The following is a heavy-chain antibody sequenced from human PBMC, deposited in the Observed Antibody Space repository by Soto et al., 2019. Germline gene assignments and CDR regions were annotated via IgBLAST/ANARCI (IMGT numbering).Heavy chain of an antibody. CDR2: IYYSGST. CDR1: GGSISSYY. CDR3: ARSYYDSSGYYYRIDY. Sequence: ASETLSLTCTVSGGSISSYYWSWIRQPPGKGLEWIGYIYYSGSTNYNPSLKSRVTISVDTSKNQFSLKLSSVTAADTAVYYCARSYYDSSGYYYRIDYWGQGTLVTVSS. D-gene: IGHD3-22*01. J-gene: IGHJ4*02. V-gene: IGHV4-59*01.